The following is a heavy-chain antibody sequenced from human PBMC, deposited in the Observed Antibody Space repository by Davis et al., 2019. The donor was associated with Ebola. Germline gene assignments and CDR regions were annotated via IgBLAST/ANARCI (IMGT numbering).Heavy chain of an antibody. V-gene: IGHV4-34*01. CDR1: GGSFSGYY. Sequence: GSLRLSCAVYGGSFSGYYWSWIRQPPGKGLEWIGEINHSGSTNYNPSLKSRVTISVDTSKNQFSLKLSSVTAADTAVYYCARIKIFGVVITRGYFDYWGQGTLVTVSS. CDR2: INHSGST. J-gene: IGHJ4*02. CDR3: ARIKIFGVVITRGYFDY. D-gene: IGHD3-3*01.